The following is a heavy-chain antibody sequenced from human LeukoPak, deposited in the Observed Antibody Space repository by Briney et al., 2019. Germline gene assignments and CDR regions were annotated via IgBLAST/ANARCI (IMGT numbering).Heavy chain of an antibody. V-gene: IGHV3-23*01. J-gene: IGHJ3*02. CDR2: IHGGGDVT. CDR3: ARGRGQQWLESAFDI. D-gene: IGHD6-19*01. CDR1: GFTFTNYA. Sequence: GGSLRLSCAASGFTFTNYAVNWVRQAPEKGLEWVSTIHGGGDVTYYADSVKGRFTISRDNAKNSLYLQMNSLRAEDTAVYYCARGRGQQWLESAFDIWGQGTMVTVSS.